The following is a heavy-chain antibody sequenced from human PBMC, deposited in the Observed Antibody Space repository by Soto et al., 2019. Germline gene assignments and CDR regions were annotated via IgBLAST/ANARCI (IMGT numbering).Heavy chain of an antibody. D-gene: IGHD6-13*01. CDR2: IYYSGST. V-gene: IGHV4-59*08. J-gene: IGHJ6*03. CDR3: ARQGGIAAAGNYYYMDV. CDR1: GGSISSYY. Sequence: SETLSLTCTVSGGSISSYYWSWIRQPPGKGLEWIGYIYYSGSTNYNPSLKSRVTISVDTSKNQFSLKLSSVTAADTAVYYCARQGGIAAAGNYYYMDVWGKGTTVTVSS.